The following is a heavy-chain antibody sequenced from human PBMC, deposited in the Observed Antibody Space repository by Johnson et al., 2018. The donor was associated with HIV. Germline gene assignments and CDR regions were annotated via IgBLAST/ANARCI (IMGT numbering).Heavy chain of an antibody. CDR3: ASIDACDI. CDR1: GFTFSSYA. Sequence: QMQLVESGGGVVQPGRSLRLSCAASGFTFSSYAMHWVRQAPGKGLELVSVISYDGSNKYYADSVKGRFPISRDNSKNTLYLQMNSLRAEDTAVYYCASIDACDIWGQGTMVTVSS. V-gene: IGHV3-30*04. J-gene: IGHJ3*02. CDR2: ISYDGSNK.